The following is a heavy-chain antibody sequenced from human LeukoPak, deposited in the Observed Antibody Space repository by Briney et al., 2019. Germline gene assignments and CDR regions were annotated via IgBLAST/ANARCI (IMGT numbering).Heavy chain of an antibody. CDR1: GGSFSGSY. V-gene: IGHV4-34*12. Sequence: SETLSLTCAVYGGSFSGSYWSWIRQSPGKGLEWIGEIIHSGSTTYNPSLKSRVTISVDKSKNQFSLKLSSVTAADTAVYYCARDPHCSSTNCPFDYWGQGTLVIVSS. CDR2: IIHSGST. D-gene: IGHD2-2*01. CDR3: ARDPHCSSTNCPFDY. J-gene: IGHJ4*02.